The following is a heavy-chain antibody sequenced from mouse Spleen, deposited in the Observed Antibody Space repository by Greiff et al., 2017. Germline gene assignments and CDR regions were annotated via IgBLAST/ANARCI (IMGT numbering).Heavy chain of an antibody. J-gene: IGHJ4*01. CDR1: GYTFTDYY. CDR3: ARDDGGAMDY. D-gene: IGHD2-3*01. V-gene: IGHV1-19*01. CDR2: INPYNGGT. Sequence: EVQLQQSGPVLVKPGASVKMSCKASGYTFTDYYMNWVKQSHGKSLEWIGVINPYNGGTSYNQKFKGKATLTVDKSSSTAYMELNSLTSEDSAVYYCARDDGGAMDYWGQGTSVTVSS.